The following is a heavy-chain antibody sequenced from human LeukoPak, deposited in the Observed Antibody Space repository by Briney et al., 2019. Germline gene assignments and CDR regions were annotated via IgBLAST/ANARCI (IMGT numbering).Heavy chain of an antibody. CDR2: ISGSGGST. Sequence: GGSLRLSCAASGFTFSTYAMSWVRQAPGKGLEWVSAISGSGGSTYYADSVKGRFTISRDNSKNTLYLQMNSLRAEDTAVYYCARHALPWGDQLHYYGMDVWGQGTTVTVSS. V-gene: IGHV3-23*01. D-gene: IGHD2-2*01. J-gene: IGHJ6*02. CDR1: GFTFSTYA. CDR3: ARHALPWGDQLHYYGMDV.